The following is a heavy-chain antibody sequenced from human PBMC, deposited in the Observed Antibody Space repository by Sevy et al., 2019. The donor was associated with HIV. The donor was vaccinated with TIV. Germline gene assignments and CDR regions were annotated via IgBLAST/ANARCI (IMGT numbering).Heavy chain of an antibody. V-gene: IGHV3-21*01. CDR2: ISSSSSYI. J-gene: IGHJ6*02. CDR1: GFTFSSYS. CDR3: ARSMVRGVIPDV. D-gene: IGHD3-10*01. Sequence: GGSLRLSCAASGFTFSSYSMNWVRQAPGKGLEWVSSISSSSSYIYYADSVKGRFTISRDNAKNSLYLQMNSLRAEDTDVYYCARSMVRGVIPDVWGQGTTVTVSS.